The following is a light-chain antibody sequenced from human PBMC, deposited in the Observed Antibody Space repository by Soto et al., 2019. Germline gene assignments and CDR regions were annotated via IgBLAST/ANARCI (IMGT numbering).Light chain of an antibody. V-gene: IGLV2-14*02. CDR2: EVN. CDR3: SSYTSSSTSV. CDR1: SSDVGSDNH. Sequence: QSVLTQPASVPGSPGQSITISRTGTSSDVGSDNHVSWYQQHPGKAPKLMIYEVNQRPPGVSNRFSGSKSVNTATLTISGLQAEDEADYYCSSYTSSSTSVFGTGTKVTVL. J-gene: IGLJ1*01.